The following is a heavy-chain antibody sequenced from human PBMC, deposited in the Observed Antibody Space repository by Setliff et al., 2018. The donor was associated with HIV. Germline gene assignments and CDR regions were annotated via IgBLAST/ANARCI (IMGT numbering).Heavy chain of an antibody. J-gene: IGHJ6*02. CDR3: ARRIAVAGTLYYYGMDV. D-gene: IGHD6-19*01. Sequence: GGSLRLSCTASGFTFNNFAINWVRQAPGRGLEWVSVTRGGGLTIYYADSVKGRFTISRDNAKNSLYLQMNSLRAEDTAVYYCARRIAVAGTLYYYGMDVWGQGTTVTVSS. CDR1: GFTFNNFA. CDR2: TRGGGLTI. V-gene: IGHV3-48*04.